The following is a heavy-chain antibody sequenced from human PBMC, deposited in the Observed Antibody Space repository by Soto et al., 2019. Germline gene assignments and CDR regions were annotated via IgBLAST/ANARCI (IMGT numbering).Heavy chain of an antibody. J-gene: IGHJ4*02. D-gene: IGHD6-19*01. CDR1: GFTFSSYA. CDR2: ISGSGGST. CDR3: AKDPRSSGWFDY. V-gene: IGHV3-23*01. Sequence: GGSLRLSCAASGFTFSSYAMSWFRQAPGKGLEWVSAISGSGGSTYYADSVKGRFTISRDNSKNTLYLQMNSLRAEDTAVYYCAKDPRSSGWFDYWGQGTLVTVSS.